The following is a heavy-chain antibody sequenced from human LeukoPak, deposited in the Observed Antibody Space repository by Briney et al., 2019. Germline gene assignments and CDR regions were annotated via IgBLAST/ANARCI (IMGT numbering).Heavy chain of an antibody. CDR1: GFPFSSYW. V-gene: IGHV3-48*02. D-gene: IGHD6-6*01. CDR3: ARDLYSSSSASLTQ. J-gene: IGHJ4*02. Sequence: GGSLRLSCVASGFPFSSYWMTWVRQAPGKGLEWVSYISSSSSTIYYADSVKGRFTISRDNAKNSLYLQMNSLRDEDTAVYYCARDLYSSSSASLTQWGQGTLVTVSS. CDR2: ISSSSSTI.